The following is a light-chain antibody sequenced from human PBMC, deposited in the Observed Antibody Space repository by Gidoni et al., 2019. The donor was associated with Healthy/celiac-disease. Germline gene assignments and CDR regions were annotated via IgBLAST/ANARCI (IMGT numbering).Light chain of an antibody. CDR2: KDS. Sequence: SYELTQPSSVSVSPGQTARITCSGDVLAKKYARWFQQKPGQAPVLVIYKDSERPSWIPERFSGSSSGTTVTLTISGAQVEDEADYYCYSAADNNLRVFGGGTKLTVL. J-gene: IGLJ2*01. V-gene: IGLV3-27*01. CDR3: YSAADNNLRV. CDR1: VLAKKY.